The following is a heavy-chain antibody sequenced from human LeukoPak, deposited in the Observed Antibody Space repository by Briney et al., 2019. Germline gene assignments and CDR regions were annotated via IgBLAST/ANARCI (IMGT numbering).Heavy chain of an antibody. V-gene: IGHV3-48*03. J-gene: IGHJ6*03. CDR2: IDRSGSTI. CDR3: ARRYSGSYWGFYYYYYMDV. CDR1: GFSLSNYE. D-gene: IGHD1-26*01. Sequence: GGSLRLSCAASGFSLSNYEINWVRQAPGKGLEWVSYIDRSGSTIYYADSVKGRFTISRDNAKSLVYLQMNSLRAEDTAVYYCARRYSGSYWGFYYYYYMDVWGKGTTVTVSS.